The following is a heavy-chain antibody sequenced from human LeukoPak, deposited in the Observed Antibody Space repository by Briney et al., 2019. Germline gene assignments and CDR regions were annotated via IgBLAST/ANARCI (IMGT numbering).Heavy chain of an antibody. J-gene: IGHJ4*02. CDR3: ARVIFGVVYYFDY. CDR1: GGTFSNYG. D-gene: IGHD3-3*01. CDR2: ISAYNGNT. Sequence: ASVKVSCKASGGTFSNYGFTWVRQAPGQGLEWMGWISAYNGNTNYAQKLQGRVTMTRNTSISTAYMELSSLRSEDTAVYYCARVIFGVVYYFDYWGQGTLVTVSS. V-gene: IGHV1-18*01.